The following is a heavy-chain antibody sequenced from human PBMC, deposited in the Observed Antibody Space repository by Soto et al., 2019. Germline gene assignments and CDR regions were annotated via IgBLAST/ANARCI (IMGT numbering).Heavy chain of an antibody. Sequence: PAGSLRLSCAASGFTFSSYWMSWVRQAPGKGLEWVANIKQDGSEKYYVDSVKGRFTISRDNAKNSLYLQMNSLRAEDTAVYYRERDVQSIAVAVNDYWGQGTLVTVSS. J-gene: IGHJ4*02. CDR3: ERDVQSIAVAVNDY. V-gene: IGHV3-7*05. CDR1: GFTFSSYW. CDR2: IKQDGSEK. D-gene: IGHD6-19*01.